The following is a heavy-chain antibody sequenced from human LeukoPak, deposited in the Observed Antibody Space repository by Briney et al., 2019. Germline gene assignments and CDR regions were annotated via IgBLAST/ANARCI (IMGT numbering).Heavy chain of an antibody. CDR1: GFPFRDYY. D-gene: IGHD6-13*01. CDR3: ANTPTADRAFDI. J-gene: IGHJ3*02. CDR2: ISGRCSTI. Sequence: PGGALRLPCAASGFPFRDYYMGWIRQGPGKGVEGVAYISGRCSTIYSADSGKGRSTISRDNAKNSLYRQTNSLRAEHPAVYYCANTPTADRAFDISGQGTIITAS. V-gene: IGHV3-11*01.